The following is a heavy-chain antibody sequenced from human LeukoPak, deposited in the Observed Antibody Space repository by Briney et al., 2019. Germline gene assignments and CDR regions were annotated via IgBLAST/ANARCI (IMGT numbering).Heavy chain of an antibody. Sequence: GGSLRLSCTASGFNFSTYWMTWVRQAPGKGLEWVSVIYSGGSTYYADSVKGRFTISRDNSKNTLYLQMNSLRAEDTAVYYCARDHHGSGSRWFDPWGQGTLVTVSS. D-gene: IGHD3-10*01. J-gene: IGHJ5*02. V-gene: IGHV3-53*01. CDR1: GFNFSTYW. CDR2: IYSGGST. CDR3: ARDHHGSGSRWFDP.